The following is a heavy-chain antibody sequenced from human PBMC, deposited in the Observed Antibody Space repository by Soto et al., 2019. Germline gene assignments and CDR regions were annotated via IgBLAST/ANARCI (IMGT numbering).Heavy chain of an antibody. CDR2: IWYDGSNK. CDR3: ARDAGTTSYYFDY. CDR1: GFTFSSYG. Sequence: QVQLVESGGGVVQPGRSLRLSCAASGFTFSSYGMHWVRQAPGKGLEWVAVIWYDGSNKYYADSVKGRFTISRDNSKNTLYLQMNSLRAEDTAVYYCARDAGTTSYYFDYWGQGTLVTVSS. D-gene: IGHD1-1*01. J-gene: IGHJ4*02. V-gene: IGHV3-33*01.